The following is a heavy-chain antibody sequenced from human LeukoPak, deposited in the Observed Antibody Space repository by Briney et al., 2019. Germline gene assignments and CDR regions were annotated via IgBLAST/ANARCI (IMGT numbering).Heavy chain of an antibody. Sequence: SGTLSLTCAVTGASISNSNWWTWVRQPPGKGLEWIGEIYHSGSTNYKTSLKSRATISVDTSKNQFSLKLSSVTAADTAVYYCARDYGQLDYWGQGTLVTVSS. V-gene: IGHV4-4*02. J-gene: IGHJ4*02. CDR3: ARDYGQLDY. CDR2: IYHSGST. CDR1: GASISNSNW. D-gene: IGHD4-17*01.